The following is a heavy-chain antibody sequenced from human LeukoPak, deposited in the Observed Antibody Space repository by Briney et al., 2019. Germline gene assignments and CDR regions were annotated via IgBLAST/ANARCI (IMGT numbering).Heavy chain of an antibody. J-gene: IGHJ3*02. CDR1: GYTFTDYY. CDR3: ARRAREYSHDAFDI. CDR2: INPNSRGT. D-gene: IGHD5-18*01. Sequence: ASVKVSCKASGYTFTDYYKQWVPQAPGQGLEWMGWINPNSRGTDSAQKFQGRFSMTRDTSISTAYMELRRLRSDDTAVYYCARRAREYSHDAFDIWGQGTMVTVSS. V-gene: IGHV1-2*02.